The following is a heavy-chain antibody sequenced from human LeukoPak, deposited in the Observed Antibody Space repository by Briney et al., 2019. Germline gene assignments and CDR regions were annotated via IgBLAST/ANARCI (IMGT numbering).Heavy chain of an antibody. CDR2: IIPIFGTA. D-gene: IGHD2-2*02. Sequence: SVKVSCKASGGTFSSYAISWVRQAPGQGLEWMGGIIPIFGTANYAQKFRGRVTITADESTSTAYMELSSLRSEDTAVYYCARSDIVVVPAAILHYYYGMDVWGQGTTVTVSS. CDR1: GGTFSSYA. CDR3: ARSDIVVVPAAILHYYYGMDV. V-gene: IGHV1-69*13. J-gene: IGHJ6*02.